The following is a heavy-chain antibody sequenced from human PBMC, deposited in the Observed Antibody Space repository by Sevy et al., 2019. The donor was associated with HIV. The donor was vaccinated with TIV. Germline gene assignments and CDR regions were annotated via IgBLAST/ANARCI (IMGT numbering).Heavy chain of an antibody. V-gene: IGHV3-30*18. CDR2: ISQDGGKK. CDR1: GFIFDDYG. D-gene: IGHD4-17*01. J-gene: IGHJ6*02. CDR3: TKDPPVYGDFPYGMDV. Sequence: GGSLRLSCVGSGFIFDDYGMHWVRQAPGKGLEWVALISQDGGKKYYADSVKGRFTISRDNFKNTLYFQMNTLRRDDTAAYFCTKDPPVYGDFPYGMDVWGQGTTVTVSS.